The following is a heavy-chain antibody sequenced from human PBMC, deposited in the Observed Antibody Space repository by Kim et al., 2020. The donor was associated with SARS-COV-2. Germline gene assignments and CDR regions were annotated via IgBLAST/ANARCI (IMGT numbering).Heavy chain of an antibody. CDR3: VGDIRLYNPSGPSALGGYYFDP. V-gene: IGHV4-4*02. D-gene: IGHD3-16*01. CDR2: VHYSGRT. CDR1: DGSISSSNW. J-gene: IGHJ4*02. Sequence: SETLSLTCVVSDGSISSSNWWSWVRQTPGKGLEWIGEVHYSGRTDYNPSLKSRLTISVDMSQNQYSLKMTSLTAADTAVYYCVGDIRLYNPSGPSALGGYYFDPWGQGTPVAVSS.